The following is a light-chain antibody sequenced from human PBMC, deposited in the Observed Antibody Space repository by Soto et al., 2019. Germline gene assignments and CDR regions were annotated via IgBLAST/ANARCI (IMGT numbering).Light chain of an antibody. CDR1: QDISSH. CDR2: VAS. Sequence: IHMTESPSTLSGSVLYRVTITCRASQDISSHLAWYQQKRGRAPKLLIYVASTLHSGVPSRFSGSGSETEFTLTISSLQPEDFATYYCQHPHGYPITFGQGTRLEIK. V-gene: IGKV1-9*01. J-gene: IGKJ5*01. CDR3: QHPHGYPIT.